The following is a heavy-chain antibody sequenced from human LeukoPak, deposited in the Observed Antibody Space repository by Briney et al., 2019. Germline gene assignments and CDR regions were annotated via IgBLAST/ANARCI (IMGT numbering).Heavy chain of an antibody. J-gene: IGHJ3*02. Sequence: GGSLRLSCAASGFTFSDYYMSWIRQAPGKGLEWVSYISSSGSTIYYADSVKGRFTISRDNAKNSLYLQMNSLRAEDTAAYYCARVAAAADAFDIWGQGTMVTVSS. CDR3: ARVAAAADAFDI. V-gene: IGHV3-11*01. D-gene: IGHD6-13*01. CDR2: ISSSGSTI. CDR1: GFTFSDYY.